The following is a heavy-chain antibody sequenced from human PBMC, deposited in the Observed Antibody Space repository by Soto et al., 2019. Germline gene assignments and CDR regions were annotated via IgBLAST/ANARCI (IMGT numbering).Heavy chain of an antibody. CDR2: ISAYNGNT. V-gene: IGHV1-18*04. CDR3: ARDPRYSSGWTGGLFDY. Sequence: QVQLVQSGAEVKKPGASVKVSCKASGYTFTSYGISWVRQAPGQGLEWMGWISAYNGNTNYAQKLQGRVTMTTDTSTSTGYMELRSLRSDDTAVYYCARDPRYSSGWTGGLFDYWGQGTLVTVSS. D-gene: IGHD6-19*01. J-gene: IGHJ4*02. CDR1: GYTFTSYG.